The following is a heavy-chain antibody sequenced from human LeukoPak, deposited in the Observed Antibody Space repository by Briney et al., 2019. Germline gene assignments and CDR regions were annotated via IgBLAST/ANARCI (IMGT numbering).Heavy chain of an antibody. J-gene: IGHJ4*02. CDR3: ARAPIPDYVWGSYRYALDY. V-gene: IGHV4-34*01. Sequence: SETLPLTCAVYGGSFSGYYWSWIRQPPGKGLEWIGEINHSGSTNYNPSLKSRVTISVDTSKNQFSLKLSSVTAADTAVYYCARAPIPDYVWGSYRYALDYWGQGTLVTVSS. CDR1: GGSFSGYY. CDR2: INHSGST. D-gene: IGHD3-16*02.